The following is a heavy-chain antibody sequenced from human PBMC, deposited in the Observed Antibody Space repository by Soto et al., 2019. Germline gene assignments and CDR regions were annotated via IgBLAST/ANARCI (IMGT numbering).Heavy chain of an antibody. CDR3: ARDIRDYYDSSGTNDAFDI. CDR1: GGSISSYY. D-gene: IGHD3-22*01. V-gene: IGHV4-4*07. CDR2: IYTSGST. J-gene: IGHJ3*02. Sequence: SETLSLTCTVSGGSISSYYWSWIRQPAGKGLEWIGRIYTSGSTNYNPSLKSRVTMSVGTSKNQFSLKLSSVTAADTAVYYCARDIRDYYDSSGTNDAFDIWGKGTMVTVSS.